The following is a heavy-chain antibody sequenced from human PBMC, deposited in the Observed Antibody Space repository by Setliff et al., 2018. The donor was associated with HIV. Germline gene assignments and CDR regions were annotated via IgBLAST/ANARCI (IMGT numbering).Heavy chain of an antibody. D-gene: IGHD3-10*01. CDR1: GFTFSNAW. V-gene: IGHV3-15*01. Sequence: PGGSLRLSCAGSGFTFSNAWMSWIRQAPGQGLEWVGHIKSKTDGGTTDYAAPVKGRFTISRDDSKNTLYLQMNSLKSEDTAVYYCTTTLSLWFGAPFDYWGQGTLVTVSS. CDR3: TTTLSLWFGAPFDY. J-gene: IGHJ4*02. CDR2: IKSKTDGGTT.